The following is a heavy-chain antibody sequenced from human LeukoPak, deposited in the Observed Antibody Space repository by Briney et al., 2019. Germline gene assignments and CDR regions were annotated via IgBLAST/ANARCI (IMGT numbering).Heavy chain of an antibody. CDR1: GFTFGNHA. V-gene: IGHV3-23*01. CDR3: AKLLGTMWPMWGLDV. D-gene: IGHD2-8*02. Sequence: PGMSLRLSCTVSGFTFGNHAMNWVRQSPGKGLEWISGINIRSTGTYYADSVKGRFTISRDDSKNTLYLQMNSLSVEDTAFYYCAKLLGTMWPMWGLDVWGQGTTVTVSS. CDR2: INIRSTGT. J-gene: IGHJ6*02.